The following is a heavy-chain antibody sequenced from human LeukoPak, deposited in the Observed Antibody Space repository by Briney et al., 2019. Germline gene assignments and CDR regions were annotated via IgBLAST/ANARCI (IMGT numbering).Heavy chain of an antibody. V-gene: IGHV4-34*01. Sequence: PSETLSLTCAVYGGSFSGYYWSWIRQPPGKGLEWIGSIYYSGSTYYNPSLKSRVTISVDTSKNQFSLKLSSVTAADTAVYYCARHGGAVGSSGWYYFDYWGQGTLVTVSS. CDR3: ARHGGAVGSSGWYYFDY. CDR1: GGSFSGYY. D-gene: IGHD6-19*01. CDR2: IYYSGST. J-gene: IGHJ4*02.